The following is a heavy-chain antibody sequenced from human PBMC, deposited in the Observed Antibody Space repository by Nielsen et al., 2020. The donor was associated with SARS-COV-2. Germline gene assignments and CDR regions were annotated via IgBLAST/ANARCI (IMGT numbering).Heavy chain of an antibody. CDR3: AKMVHDYGDQDGYDM. Sequence: GGSLRLSCAASGFRFTSYSMNWVRQAPGKGLEWVASITMSGAYMYYADSVRGRFTVSRDNAENSLYLQMNSLRDEDTAVYYCAKMVHDYGDQDGYDMWGQGTKVTVSS. CDR2: ITMSGAYM. V-gene: IGHV3-21*04. J-gene: IGHJ3*02. CDR1: GFRFTSYS. D-gene: IGHD4-17*01.